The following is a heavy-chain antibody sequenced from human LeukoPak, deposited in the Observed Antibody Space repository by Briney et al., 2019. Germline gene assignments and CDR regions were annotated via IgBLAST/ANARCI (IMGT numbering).Heavy chain of an antibody. CDR2: IYYSGST. J-gene: IGHJ5*02. V-gene: IGHV4-59*12. D-gene: IGHD2-2*01. Sequence: SETLSLTCIVSGGSISSYYWSWIRQPPGKGLEWIGYIYYSGSTNYNPSLKSRVTISVDTSKNQFSLKLSSVTAADTAVYYCARGKGYCSSTSCSNNWFDPWGQGTPVTVSS. CDR1: GGSISSYY. CDR3: ARGKGYCSSTSCSNNWFDP.